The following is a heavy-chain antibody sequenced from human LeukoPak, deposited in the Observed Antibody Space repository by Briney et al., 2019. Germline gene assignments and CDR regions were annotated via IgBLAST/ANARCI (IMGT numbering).Heavy chain of an antibody. Sequence: SETLSLTCTVSGGSISSYYWSWIRQPPGKGLEWIGYIYYSGSTNYNPSLKSRVTISVDRSKNQFSLMLSSVTAADTAVYYCARAKGPPRYYDFWSGDYYFDYWGQGTLVTVSS. D-gene: IGHD3-3*01. V-gene: IGHV4-59*12. CDR3: ARAKGPPRYYDFWSGDYYFDY. CDR2: IYYSGST. J-gene: IGHJ4*02. CDR1: GGSISSYY.